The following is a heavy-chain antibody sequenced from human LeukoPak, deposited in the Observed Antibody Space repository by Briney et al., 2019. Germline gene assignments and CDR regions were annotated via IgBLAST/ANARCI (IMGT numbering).Heavy chain of an antibody. D-gene: IGHD3-10*01. CDR1: GFTFDDYA. V-gene: IGHV3-9*01. CDR2: ISWNSGSI. J-gene: IGHJ4*02. Sequence: GGSLRLSCAASGFTFDDYAMHWVRQAPGKGLEWVSGISWNSGSIGYADSVKGRFTISRENAKNSLYLQMNSLRAGDTAVYYCARGGSGSYYNGHYFDYWGQGTLVTVSS. CDR3: ARGGSGSYYNGHYFDY.